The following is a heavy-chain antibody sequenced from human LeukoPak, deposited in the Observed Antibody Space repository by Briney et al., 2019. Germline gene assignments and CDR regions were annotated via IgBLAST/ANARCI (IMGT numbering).Heavy chain of an antibody. CDR2: IYTSGST. V-gene: IGHV4-4*07. D-gene: IGHD3-3*01. CDR3: AREVRWDFWSGYQYYFDY. Sequence: SETLSLTCTVSGGSISSYYWSWIRQPAGKGLERIGRIYTSGSTNYNPSLKSRVTMSVDTSKNQFSLKLSSVTAADTAVCYCAREVRWDFWSGYQYYFDYWGQGTLVTVSS. J-gene: IGHJ4*02. CDR1: GGSISSYY.